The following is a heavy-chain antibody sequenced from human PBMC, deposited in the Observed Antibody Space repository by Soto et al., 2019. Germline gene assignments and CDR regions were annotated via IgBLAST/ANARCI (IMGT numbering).Heavy chain of an antibody. CDR1: GFTFSSYG. J-gene: IGHJ3*02. D-gene: IGHD5-12*01. CDR3: ARDGYNSYAFDI. Sequence: GGSLRLSCAASGFTFSSYGMHWVRQAPGKGLEWVAVIWYDGSNKYYADSVKGRFTISRDNSKNTLYLQMNSLRAEDTAVYYCARDGYNSYAFDIWGQGTMVTVSS. V-gene: IGHV3-33*01. CDR2: IWYDGSNK.